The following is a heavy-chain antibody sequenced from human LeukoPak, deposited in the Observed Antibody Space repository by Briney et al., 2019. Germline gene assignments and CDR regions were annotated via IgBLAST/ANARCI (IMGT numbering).Heavy chain of an antibody. CDR1: GGSISSGGYY. CDR3: ARLKGFNYFDY. D-gene: IGHD2-15*01. V-gene: IGHV4-31*03. J-gene: IGHJ4*02. Sequence: PSETLSLTCTVSGGSISSGGYYWSWIRQHPGKGLEWIGYIYYSGSTYYNPSLKSRVTISVDTSKTQFSLKLGSVTAADTAVYYCARLKGFNYFDYWGQGTLVTVSS. CDR2: IYYSGST.